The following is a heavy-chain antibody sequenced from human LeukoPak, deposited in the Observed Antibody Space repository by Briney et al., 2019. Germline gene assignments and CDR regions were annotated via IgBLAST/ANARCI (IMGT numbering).Heavy chain of an antibody. CDR3: ARIDGREMATFLLDY. CDR2: IKQDGSEK. D-gene: IGHD5-24*01. J-gene: IGHJ4*02. CDR1: EFTFSSYA. V-gene: IGHV3-7*01. Sequence: GGSLRLSCAASEFTFSSYAMNWVRQAPGKGLEWVANIKQDGSEKYYVDSVKGRFTISRDNAKNSLYLQMNSLRAEDTAVYYCARIDGREMATFLLDYWGQGTLVTVSS.